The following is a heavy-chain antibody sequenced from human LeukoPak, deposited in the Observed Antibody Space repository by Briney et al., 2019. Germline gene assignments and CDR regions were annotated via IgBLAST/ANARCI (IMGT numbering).Heavy chain of an antibody. V-gene: IGHV1-18*01. CDR2: ISAYNGNT. CDR3: ARSVLLWFGELYRTSGDAFDI. D-gene: IGHD3-10*01. CDR1: GYTFTSYG. Sequence: ASVKVSCKASGYTFTSYGISWVRQAPGQGLEWMGWISAYNGNTNYARKLQGRVTMTTDTSTSTAYMELRSLRSDDTAVYYCARSVLLWFGELYRTSGDAFDIWGQGTMVTVSS. J-gene: IGHJ3*02.